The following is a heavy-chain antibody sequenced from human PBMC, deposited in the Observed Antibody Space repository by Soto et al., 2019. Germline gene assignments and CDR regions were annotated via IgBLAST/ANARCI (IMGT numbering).Heavy chain of an antibody. Sequence: PSETLSLTCTVSGGSISSYYRSWIRQPPGKGLEWIGYIYYSGSTNYNPSLKSRVTISVDTSKNQFSLKLSSVTAADTVVYYCARGGDSSGYPSDAFDIWGQGTMVTVSS. CDR1: GGSISSYY. D-gene: IGHD3-22*01. V-gene: IGHV4-59*01. CDR3: ARGGDSSGYPSDAFDI. CDR2: IYYSGST. J-gene: IGHJ3*02.